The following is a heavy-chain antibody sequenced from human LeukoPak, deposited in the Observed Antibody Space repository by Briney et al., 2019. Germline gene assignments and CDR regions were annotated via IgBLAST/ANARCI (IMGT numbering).Heavy chain of an antibody. CDR3: ARGRMDV. J-gene: IGHJ6*02. Sequence: PSETRSLTCAVYGGSLSGYYWSWIRQPPGKGLEWIGEINHSGSANYNPSLKSRVTISVDTSKNQFSLKLSSVTAADTAVYYCARGRMDVWGQGTTVTVSS. CDR2: INHSGSA. CDR1: GGSLSGYY. V-gene: IGHV4-34*01.